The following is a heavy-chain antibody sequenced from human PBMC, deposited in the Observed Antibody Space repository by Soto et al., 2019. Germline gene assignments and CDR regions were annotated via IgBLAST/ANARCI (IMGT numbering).Heavy chain of an antibody. J-gene: IGHJ3*02. CDR2: IWYDGSNK. V-gene: IGHV3-33*01. Sequence: QVQLVESGGGVVQPGRSLRLSCAASGFTFSSYGMHWVRQAPGKGLEWVAVIWYDGSNKYYADSVKGRFTISRDNSKNTLYLQMNSLRAEDTAVYYCARDRGGQAFDIWGQGTMVTVSS. CDR1: GFTFSSYG. D-gene: IGHD2-15*01. CDR3: ARDRGGQAFDI.